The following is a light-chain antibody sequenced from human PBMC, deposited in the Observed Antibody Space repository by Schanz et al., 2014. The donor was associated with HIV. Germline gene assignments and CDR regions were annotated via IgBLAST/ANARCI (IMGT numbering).Light chain of an antibody. V-gene: IGKV3-15*01. CDR2: GAS. Sequence: PGERATLSCRASQSVSSSYLAWYQQKPGQAPRLLIYGASTRATGIPARFSGSGSGTEFTLTISSLQSEDFAVYYCQQYNNWPPWTFGQGTKVEIK. CDR3: QQYNNWPPWT. J-gene: IGKJ1*01. CDR1: QSVSSSY.